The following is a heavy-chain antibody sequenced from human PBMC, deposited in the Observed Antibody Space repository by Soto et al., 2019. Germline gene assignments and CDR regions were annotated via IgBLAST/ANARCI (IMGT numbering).Heavy chain of an antibody. V-gene: IGHV4-31*03. Sequence: TLSLTCTVSGGSISSGGYYWSWIRQHPGKGLEWIGHIYYSGSTYYNPSLKSRVTISVDTSKNQFSLKLSSVTAADTAVYYCARDTVFGENYYYGMDVWGQGTTVTVSS. J-gene: IGHJ6*02. D-gene: IGHD3-10*02. CDR2: IYYSGST. CDR3: ARDTVFGENYYYGMDV. CDR1: GGSISSGGYY.